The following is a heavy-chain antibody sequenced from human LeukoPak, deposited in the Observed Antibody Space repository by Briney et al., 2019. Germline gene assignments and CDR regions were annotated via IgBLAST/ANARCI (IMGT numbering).Heavy chain of an antibody. CDR3: ATKGARRRRRATGAFDI. J-gene: IGHJ3*02. CDR1: GGSFSGYY. V-gene: IGHV4-34*01. Sequence: PSETLSLTCAVYGGSFSGYYWSWIRQPPGKGLEWIGEINHSGSTNYNPSLKSRVTISVDTSKNQFSLKLSSVTAADTAVYYCATKGARRRRRATGAFDILGQGTMVTVSS. CDR2: INHSGST.